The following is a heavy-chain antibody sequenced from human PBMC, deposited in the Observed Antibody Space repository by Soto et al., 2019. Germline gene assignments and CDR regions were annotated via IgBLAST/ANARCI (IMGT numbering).Heavy chain of an antibody. D-gene: IGHD3-22*01. CDR2: IYYSGST. J-gene: IGHJ4*02. CDR1: GGSISSGDYY. V-gene: IGHV4-30-4*01. CDR3: ARVGVYYYDSSGYYY. Sequence: QVQLQESGPGLVKPSQTLSLTCTVSGGSISSGDYYWSWIRQPPGKGLGWIGYIYYSGSTYYNPSLKSRVTISVDTSKNQFSLKLSSVTAADTAVYYCARVGVYYYDSSGYYYWGQGTLVTVSS.